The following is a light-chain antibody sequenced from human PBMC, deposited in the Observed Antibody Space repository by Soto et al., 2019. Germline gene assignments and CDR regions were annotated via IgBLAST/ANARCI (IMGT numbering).Light chain of an antibody. CDR3: CAYGDSYRFV. CDR1: SSDIGAYDY. Sequence: QSALTQPASVSGSPGQSVTISCTGSSSDIGAYDYVSWYQQFPGKAPKVIIYDVRKRPSGVPDRFSGSKSGNAVSLTISGLQVEDEADYYCCAYGDSYRFVFGPGTKLTVL. J-gene: IGLJ1*01. V-gene: IGLV2-11*01. CDR2: DVR.